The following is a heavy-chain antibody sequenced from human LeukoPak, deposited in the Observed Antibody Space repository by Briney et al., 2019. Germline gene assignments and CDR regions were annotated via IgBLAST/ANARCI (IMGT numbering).Heavy chain of an antibody. J-gene: IGHJ4*02. CDR3: ARAYNWDDSTLSFRGTWVDFDY. CDR2: INPSSSGT. Sequence: VASVKVSCKASGYTFITYSIHWVRQAPGQGLEWMGWINPSSSGTKYAEKFQDRVTLTRDTSNSTAFMELNSLRSDDTAVFYCARAYNWDDSTLSFRGTWVDFDYWGQGTLVTVSS. CDR1: GYTFITYS. D-gene: IGHD1-1*01. V-gene: IGHV1-2*02.